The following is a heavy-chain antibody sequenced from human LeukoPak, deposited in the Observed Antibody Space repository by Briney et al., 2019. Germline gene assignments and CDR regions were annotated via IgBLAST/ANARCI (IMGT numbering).Heavy chain of an antibody. V-gene: IGHV3-21*01. CDR1: GFTFSSYS. D-gene: IGHD5-18*01. Sequence: GGSLRLSCAASGFTFSSYSMNWVRQAPGKGLEWVSSISSSSSYIYYADSVKGRFTISRDNAKNSLYLQMNSLRAEDTAMYYCAREFTVDTAMVHWGQGTLVTVSS. J-gene: IGHJ4*02. CDR3: AREFTVDTAMVH. CDR2: ISSSSSYI.